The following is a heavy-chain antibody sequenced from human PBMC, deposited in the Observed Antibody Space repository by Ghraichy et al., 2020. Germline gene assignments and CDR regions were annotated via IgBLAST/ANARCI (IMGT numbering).Heavy chain of an antibody. D-gene: IGHD3-10*01. V-gene: IGHV4-59*08. CDR2: INYSGST. CDR3: ARHIDYYGSGAFDP. CDR1: GGSISSYH. Sequence: GSLRLSCTVSGGSISSYHWSWIRQPPGKGLEWIGYINYSGSTNYNPSLESRVTISVDTSKNQFSLKLSSVTAADTAVYYCARHIDYYGSGAFDPWGQGTLVTVSS. J-gene: IGHJ5*02.